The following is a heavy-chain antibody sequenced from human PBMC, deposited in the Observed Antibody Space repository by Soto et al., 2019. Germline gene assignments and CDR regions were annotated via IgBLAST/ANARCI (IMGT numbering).Heavy chain of an antibody. Sequence: DSVQVSCKASGYTFTSYDINWVRQATGQGLEWMGWMNPNSGNTGYAQKFQGRVTMTRNTSISTAYMELSSLRSEDTAVYYGARGLVDGDYVGFDYYYILVVCGKGATVTVSS. J-gene: IGHJ6*03. D-gene: IGHD4-17*01. CDR1: GYTFTSYD. V-gene: IGHV1-8*01. CDR2: MNPNSGNT. CDR3: ARGLVDGDYVGFDYYYILVV.